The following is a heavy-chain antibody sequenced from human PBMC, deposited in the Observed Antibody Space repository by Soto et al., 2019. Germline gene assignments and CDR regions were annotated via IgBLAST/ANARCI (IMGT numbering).Heavy chain of an antibody. J-gene: IGHJ4*02. CDR2: IKSKTDGGTT. Sequence: PGGSLRLSCAASGFSFSNVWMSWVRQAPGKGLEWVGRIKSKTDGGTTDYAAPVKGRFTISRDDSKNTLYLQMNSLETEDTAVYYCSTSLWFGELLREYWGQGTLVTAPQ. CDR3: STSLWFGELLREY. V-gene: IGHV3-15*01. CDR1: GFSFSNVW. D-gene: IGHD3-10*01.